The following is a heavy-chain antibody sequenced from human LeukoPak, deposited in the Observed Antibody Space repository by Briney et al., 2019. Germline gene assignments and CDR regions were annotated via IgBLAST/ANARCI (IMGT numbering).Heavy chain of an antibody. Sequence: SETLSLTCAVYGGSFSGYYWSWIRQPPGKGLEWIGEINHSGSTNYNPSPKSRVTISVDTSKNQFSLKLSSVTAADTAVYYCARDSSSWYRGEYYFDYWGQGTLVTVSS. CDR2: INHSGST. CDR3: ARDSSSWYRGEYYFDY. J-gene: IGHJ4*02. CDR1: GGSFSGYY. V-gene: IGHV4-34*01. D-gene: IGHD6-13*01.